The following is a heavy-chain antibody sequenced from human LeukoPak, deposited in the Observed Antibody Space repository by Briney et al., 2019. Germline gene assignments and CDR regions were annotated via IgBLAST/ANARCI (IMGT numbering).Heavy chain of an antibody. CDR3: AKAGYCSSGTCYYPDY. Sequence: GGSLRLSCAASGFTSSNHDMSWVRQAPGKGLEWVSSITSSSTYIYYADSVKGRFTISRDNAKNSLYLQMNSLRAEDTAVYYCAKAGYCSSGTCYYPDYWGQGTLVTVSS. CDR1: GFTSSNHD. V-gene: IGHV3-21*06. J-gene: IGHJ4*02. CDR2: ITSSSTYI. D-gene: IGHD2-15*01.